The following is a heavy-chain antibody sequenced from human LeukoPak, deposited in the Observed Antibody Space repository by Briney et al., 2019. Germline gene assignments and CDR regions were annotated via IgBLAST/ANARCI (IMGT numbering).Heavy chain of an antibody. Sequence: ASVKVSCKASGYTFTGYYMHWVRQAPGQGLEWMGWINPNSGGTNYAQKFQGRVTMTRDTSISTAYMELSRLRSDDTAVYYCARDFLYYSGGSCYPDYWGQGTLVTVSS. V-gene: IGHV1-2*02. D-gene: IGHD2-15*01. CDR2: INPNSGGT. CDR1: GYTFTGYY. CDR3: ARDFLYYSGGSCYPDY. J-gene: IGHJ4*02.